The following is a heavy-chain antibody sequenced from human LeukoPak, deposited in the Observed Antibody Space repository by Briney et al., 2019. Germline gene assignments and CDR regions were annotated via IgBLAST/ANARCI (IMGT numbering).Heavy chain of an antibody. D-gene: IGHD1-26*01. CDR1: GGSFSGYY. Sequence: PSETLSLTCAVYGGSFSGYYWSWIRQPPGKGLEWIGEINHSGSTNYNPSLKSRVTISVDTSKNQFSLKLSSVTATDTAVYYCARRGSHYYMDVWGKGTPVTASS. CDR3: ARRGSHYYMDV. V-gene: IGHV4-34*01. J-gene: IGHJ6*03. CDR2: INHSGST.